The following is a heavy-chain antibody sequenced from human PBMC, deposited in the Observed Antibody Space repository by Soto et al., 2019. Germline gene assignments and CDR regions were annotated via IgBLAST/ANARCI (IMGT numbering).Heavy chain of an antibody. CDR2: MSHSGGT. Sequence: QVQLQQWGAGLLKPSETLSLTCAVYGGSVSSRSNYYWSWIRQPPGKGLEWIGEMSHSGGTHFNPSLKSRFTISVDTSKNQSSLKLSSVTAADTALYYCARVERGTATTVVDAFDIWGPGTMVTVSS. CDR1: GGSVSSRSNYY. V-gene: IGHV4-34*01. J-gene: IGHJ3*02. CDR3: ARVERGTATTVVDAFDI. D-gene: IGHD1-1*01.